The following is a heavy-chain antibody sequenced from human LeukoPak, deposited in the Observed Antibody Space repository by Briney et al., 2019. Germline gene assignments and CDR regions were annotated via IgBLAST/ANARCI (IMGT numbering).Heavy chain of an antibody. CDR3: ARGGNRFGGFYFDY. D-gene: IGHD3-10*01. CDR1: ADSLSSGGHY. Sequence: SETLSLTCTVSADSLSSGGHYWAWIRQLPGKGLESIGFIHHSGSSRHNPSLKDRVAISVDASRKQFALRLSSVTAADTAIYYCARGGNRFGGFYFDYWGQGVQVIVSS. CDR2: IHHSGSS. J-gene: IGHJ4*02. V-gene: IGHV4-31*03.